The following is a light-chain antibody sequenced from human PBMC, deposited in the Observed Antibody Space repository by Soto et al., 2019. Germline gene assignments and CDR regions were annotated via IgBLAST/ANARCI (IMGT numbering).Light chain of an antibody. CDR3: QQYNSYFT. Sequence: DIQMTQSPSTLSASVGDRVTITCRASHTVGTWLAWYQQKPGQAPKLLIHDASSLESVVPPRFSGSGSGTEFPLTISRLQHDDVATYCCQQYNSYFTFGPGTKVDIK. J-gene: IGKJ3*01. V-gene: IGKV1-5*01. CDR2: DAS. CDR1: HTVGTW.